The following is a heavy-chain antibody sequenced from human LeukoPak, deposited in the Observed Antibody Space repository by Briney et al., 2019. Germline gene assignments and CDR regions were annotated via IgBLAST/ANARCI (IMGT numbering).Heavy chain of an antibody. CDR3: AKDNQYYDSSGYYS. J-gene: IGHJ4*02. D-gene: IGHD3-22*01. V-gene: IGHV3-7*03. CDR2: IKEDGSEK. Sequence: GGSLRLSCAASGFTFSNYWMTWVRLAPGKGLEWVANIKEDGSEKKYVESVKGRFTISRDNAKNSLYLQMNSLRAEDTALYYCAKDNQYYDSSGYYSWGQGTLVTVSS. CDR1: GFTFSNYW.